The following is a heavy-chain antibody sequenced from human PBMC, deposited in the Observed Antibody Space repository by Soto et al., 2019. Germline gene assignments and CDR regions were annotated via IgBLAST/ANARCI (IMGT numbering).Heavy chain of an antibody. CDR3: LVTSAGY. CDR2: VSPDHGNA. CDR1: GYTFTNYD. Sequence: QVQVVQSRAEVKKPGASVKVSCKTSGYTFTNYDINWVRQAPGQGLEWMGWVSPDHGNAGYAPQFQGRITMTSDTSTSTVYMELNILSSDDSAVYFCLVTSAGYWGQGTMVTVSS. D-gene: IGHD2-21*02. J-gene: IGHJ4*02. V-gene: IGHV1-8*01.